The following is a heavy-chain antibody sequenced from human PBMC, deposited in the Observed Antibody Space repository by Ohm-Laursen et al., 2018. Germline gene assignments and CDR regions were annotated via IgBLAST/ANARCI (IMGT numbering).Heavy chain of an antibody. J-gene: IGHJ5*02. D-gene: IGHD6-19*01. V-gene: IGHV4-34*01. CDR2: INHSGST. Sequence: SDTLSLTCAVYGGSFSGYYWSWIRQPPGKGLEWIGEINHSGSTNYNPSLKSRVTISVDTSKNQFSLKLSSVTAADTAVYYCARSTGYSSGWYRQAPWGQGTLVTVSS. CDR3: ARSTGYSSGWYRQAP. CDR1: GGSFSGYY.